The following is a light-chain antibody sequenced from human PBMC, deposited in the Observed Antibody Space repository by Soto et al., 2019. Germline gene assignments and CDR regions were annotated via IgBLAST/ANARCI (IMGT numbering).Light chain of an antibody. Sequence: ESVLTQSPGTLSLSPGERATLSCRASQSVRSSFLAWYQLKPRQAPRLLIYGASSRATGIPDRFSGSGSGTDFTLTISRLEPEDFAVYYCQQYDSSPWTFGQGTKVEIK. CDR2: GAS. CDR3: QQYDSSPWT. CDR1: QSVRSSF. J-gene: IGKJ1*01. V-gene: IGKV3-20*01.